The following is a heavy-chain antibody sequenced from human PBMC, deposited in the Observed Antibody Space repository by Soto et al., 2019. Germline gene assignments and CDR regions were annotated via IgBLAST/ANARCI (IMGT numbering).Heavy chain of an antibody. CDR3: ARTFYYGSGTSDY. Sequence: SETLYLTWTVFGGSTGSGDSYWTWIRQHPGTGLEWIGYIYYSGSAYYNPSLKSRVTISVDTSRSQFSLKLSSVTAADTAVYYCARTFYYGSGTSDYWGQGTLVTVS. CDR1: GGSTGSGDSY. CDR2: IYYSGSA. V-gene: IGHV4-31*02. J-gene: IGHJ4*02. D-gene: IGHD3-10*01.